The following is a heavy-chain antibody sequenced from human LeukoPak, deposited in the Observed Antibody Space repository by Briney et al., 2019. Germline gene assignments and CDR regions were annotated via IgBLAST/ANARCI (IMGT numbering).Heavy chain of an antibody. CDR2: KNPYSANT. CDR3: AITYYYDISGYSDAFDI. V-gene: IGHV1-8*01. J-gene: IGHJ3*02. Sequence: ASVKVSCKASGYTFTNYDINWVRQAPGQGLECMGWKNPYSANTGYAQKFQGRVTMTRNSSISTAYMELSSLTSDDTAVYYCAITYYYDISGYSDAFDIWGQGTMVTVSS. D-gene: IGHD3-22*01. CDR1: GYTFTNYD.